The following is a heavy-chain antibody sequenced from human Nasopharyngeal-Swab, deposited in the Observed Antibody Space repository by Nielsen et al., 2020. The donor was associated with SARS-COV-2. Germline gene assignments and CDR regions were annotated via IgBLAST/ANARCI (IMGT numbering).Heavy chain of an antibody. V-gene: IGHV3-11*01. CDR3: ARDRHGDDSRNYYYGMDV. J-gene: IGHJ6*02. D-gene: IGHD4-23*01. Sequence: GSLRLSCAASGFTFSDYYMSWIRQAPGKGLEWVSYISSSGSTIYYADSVKGRFTISRDNAKKSLYLQMNSLRAEDTAVYYCARDRHGDDSRNYYYGMDVWGQGTTVSVSS. CDR1: GFTFSDYY. CDR2: ISSSGSTI.